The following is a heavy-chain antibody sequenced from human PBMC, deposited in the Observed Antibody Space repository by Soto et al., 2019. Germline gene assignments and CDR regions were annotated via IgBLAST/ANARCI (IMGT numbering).Heavy chain of an antibody. V-gene: IGHV4-61*08. CDR3: ARGFDY. CDR2: IYKTGSS. CDR1: GGSVTSGGYY. Sequence: SETLSLTCSVSGGSVTSGGYYWSWFRQPPQKGLEWIGHIYKTGSSKYNPSLQGRVTISIDTSKNQFSLKVNSVTAADTAVYYCARGFDYWGQGTPVTVSS. J-gene: IGHJ4*02.